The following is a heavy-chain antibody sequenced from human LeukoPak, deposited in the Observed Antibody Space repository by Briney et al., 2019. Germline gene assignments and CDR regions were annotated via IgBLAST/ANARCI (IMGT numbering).Heavy chain of an antibody. J-gene: IGHJ3*02. D-gene: IGHD3-22*01. CDR2: ISSGTSI. CDR3: VRDYDKTGRASDI. V-gene: IGHV3-48*02. CDR1: GFTFTTYS. Sequence: TGGSLRLSCAASGFTFTTYSMNWVRQAPGKGLEWVSYISSGTSIYYADSVKGRFTTSRDNAKMSLYLQMNSLRDEDTAVYYCVRDYDKTGRASDIWGQGTMVTVSS.